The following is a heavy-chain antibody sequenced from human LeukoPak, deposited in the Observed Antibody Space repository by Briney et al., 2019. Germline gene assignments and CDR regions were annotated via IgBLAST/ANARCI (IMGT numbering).Heavy chain of an antibody. D-gene: IGHD3-22*01. J-gene: IGHJ4*02. Sequence: ASVTVSCRASGYTFTNYHIHWVRQAPGQGLEWMGIINPSGGSTSYAQKFQGRVTMTRDTSTSTVYMELSSLRSEDTAVYYCARSYDSSGYTYFDYWGQGTLVTVSS. CDR1: GYTFTNYH. CDR2: INPSGGST. V-gene: IGHV1-46*01. CDR3: ARSYDSSGYTYFDY.